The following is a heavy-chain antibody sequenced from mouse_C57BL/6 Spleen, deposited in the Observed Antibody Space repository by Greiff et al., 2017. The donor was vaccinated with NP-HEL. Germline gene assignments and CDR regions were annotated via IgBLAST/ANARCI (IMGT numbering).Heavy chain of an antibody. CDR1: GFTFSSYA. J-gene: IGHJ2*01. V-gene: IGHV5-4*01. CDR2: ISDGGSYT. CDR3: ARDQARYYFDY. Sequence: EVQVVESGGGLVKPGGSLKLSCAASGFTFSSYAMSWVRQTPEKRLEWVATISDGGSYTYYPDNVKGRFTISRDNAKNNLYLQMSHLKSEDTAMYYCARDQARYYFDYWGQGTTLTVSS. D-gene: IGHD1-1*01.